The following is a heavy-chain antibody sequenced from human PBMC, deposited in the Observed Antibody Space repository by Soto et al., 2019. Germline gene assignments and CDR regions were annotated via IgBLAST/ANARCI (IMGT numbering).Heavy chain of an antibody. D-gene: IGHD2-15*01. CDR2: LLPIFGTT. Sequence: VQLVQSGAEVKKPGSSVKVSCKASGVTLSDYPINWVRQAPGQGLEWMGGLLPIFGTTIYAQKFQGRLTITADEYTNTAYMELSDLRPEDTAIFYCASGYCGYATCNNWILKWLDPWGQGTLVTVSS. J-gene: IGHJ5*02. CDR1: GVTLSDYP. V-gene: IGHV1-69*01. CDR3: ASGYCGYATCNNWILKWLDP.